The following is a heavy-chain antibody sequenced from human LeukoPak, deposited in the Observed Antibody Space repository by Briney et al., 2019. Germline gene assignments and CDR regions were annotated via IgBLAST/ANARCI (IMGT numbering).Heavy chain of an antibody. CDR2: ITGSDSRT. CDR1: GFTVSSYV. D-gene: IGHD2-15*01. Sequence: GGSLRLSCAASGFTVSSYVTTWVRQAPGKGLEWVSVITGSDSRTYYADSVKGRFSISRDNSKNTVYLQMNSLRAEDTAAYYCAKVTLRGGGRNHDAFDVWGQGTMVTVSS. CDR3: AKVTLRGGGRNHDAFDV. V-gene: IGHV3-23*01. J-gene: IGHJ3*01.